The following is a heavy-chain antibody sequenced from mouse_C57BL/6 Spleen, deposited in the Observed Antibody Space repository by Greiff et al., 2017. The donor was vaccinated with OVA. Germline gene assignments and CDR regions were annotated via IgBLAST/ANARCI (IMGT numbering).Heavy chain of an antibody. J-gene: IGHJ3*01. V-gene: IGHV1-52*01. CDR2: IDPSDSET. CDR1: GYTFTSYW. CDR3: ARSDSNTWFAY. Sequence: QVQLQQPGAELVRPGASVKLSCKASGYTFTSYWMHWVKQRPIQGLEWIGNIDPSDSETHYNQKFKDKATLTVDKSSSTAYMQLSSLTSEDSAVYYWARSDSNTWFAYWGQGTLVTVSA. D-gene: IGHD2-5*01.